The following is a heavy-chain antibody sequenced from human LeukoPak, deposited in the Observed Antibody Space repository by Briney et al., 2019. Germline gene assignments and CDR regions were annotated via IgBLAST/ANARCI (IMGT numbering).Heavy chain of an antibody. Sequence: GGSLRLSCAASEFTFSSYWMSWVRQAPGRGLEWVASIKQDGSDKYYVDSVKGRFPISRDNAKKSLYLQMNSLRAEDTAVYYCASRGSYVDYWGQGTLVTVSS. J-gene: IGHJ4*02. CDR2: IKQDGSDK. CDR1: EFTFSSYW. CDR3: ASRGSYVDY. V-gene: IGHV3-7*01. D-gene: IGHD3-16*01.